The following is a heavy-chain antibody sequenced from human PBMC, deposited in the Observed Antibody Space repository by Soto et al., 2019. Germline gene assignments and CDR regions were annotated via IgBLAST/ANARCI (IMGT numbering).Heavy chain of an antibody. V-gene: IGHV1-69*12. CDR3: VSDDHDSSGYFPSNT. CDR2: ITPRSGTA. CDR1: GGIFRNYA. J-gene: IGHJ4*02. D-gene: IGHD3-22*01. Sequence: QVQLEQSGAEVKKPGSSVKVSCKSSGGIFRNYAINWVRQAPGQGLEWMGGITPRSGTAKYAQKFQDRATIIAEESTTTGYMELNDLTSEDTAVYFCVSDDHDSSGYFPSNTWGRGTLVTVSS.